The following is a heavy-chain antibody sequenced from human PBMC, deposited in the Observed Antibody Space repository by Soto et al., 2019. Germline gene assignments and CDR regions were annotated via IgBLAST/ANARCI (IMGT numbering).Heavy chain of an antibody. J-gene: IGHJ4*02. CDR2: INAGNGNT. CDR3: ASGYLDYGDYVVMGDFDY. CDR1: GYTFTSYA. V-gene: IGHV1-3*01. Sequence: ASVKVSCKASGYTFTSYAMHWVRQAPGQRLEWMGWINAGNGNTKYSQKFQGRVTITRDTSASTAYMELSSLRSEDTAVYYCASGYLDYGDYVVMGDFDYWGQGTLVTVSS. D-gene: IGHD4-17*01.